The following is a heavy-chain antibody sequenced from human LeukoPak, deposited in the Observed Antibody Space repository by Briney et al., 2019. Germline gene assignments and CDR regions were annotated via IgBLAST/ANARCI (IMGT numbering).Heavy chain of an antibody. Sequence: SETLSLTCTVSGGSISSYYWSWIRQPPGKGLEWIGYIYYSGSTNYNPSLKSRVTISVDTSRNQFSLKLSSVTAADTAVYYCARGYSKRPFDYWGQGTLVTVSS. CDR2: IYYSGST. CDR3: ARGYSKRPFDY. V-gene: IGHV4-59*01. D-gene: IGHD4-11*01. J-gene: IGHJ4*02. CDR1: GGSISSYY.